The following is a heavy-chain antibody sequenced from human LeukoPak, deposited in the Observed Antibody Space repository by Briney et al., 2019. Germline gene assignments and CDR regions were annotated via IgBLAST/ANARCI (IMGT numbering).Heavy chain of an antibody. CDR2: IYYSGST. D-gene: IGHD1-26*01. J-gene: IGHJ4*02. V-gene: IGHV4-30-4*01. Sequence: SETLSLTCTVSGGSISSGDYYWSWIRQPPGKGLEWIGYIYYSGSTYYNPSLKSRVTISVDTSKNQFSLKLSSVTAADTAVYYCARVPSTTHFYYWGQGTLVTVSS. CDR3: ARVPSTTHFYY. CDR1: GGSISSGDYY.